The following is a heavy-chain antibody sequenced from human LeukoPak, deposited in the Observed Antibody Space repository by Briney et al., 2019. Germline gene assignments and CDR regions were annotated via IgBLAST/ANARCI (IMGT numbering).Heavy chain of an antibody. V-gene: IGHV1-69*06. Sequence: ASVKVSCKASGYTFTGYYMHWVRQAPGQGLEWMGGIIPIFGTANYAQKFQGRVTITADKSTSTAYMELSSLRSEDTAVYYCAMGVGAPEDLAVAADFDYWGQGTLVTVSP. CDR3: AMGVGAPEDLAVAADFDY. J-gene: IGHJ4*02. CDR2: IIPIFGTA. CDR1: GYTFTGYY. D-gene: IGHD6-19*01.